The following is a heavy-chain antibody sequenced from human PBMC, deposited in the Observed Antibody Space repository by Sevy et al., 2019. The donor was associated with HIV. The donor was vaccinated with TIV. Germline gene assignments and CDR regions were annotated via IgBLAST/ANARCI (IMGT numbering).Heavy chain of an antibody. Sequence: GGSLRLSCAASGFTFSSHWMHWVRQAPGKGLVWLSRIYVDGGTASYVDSVKGRFAVSIDNAKNTLYLQMNSHRDEDTAFYYCGGVPVAAAGTGIDYWGQGTLVTVSS. CDR1: GFTFSSHW. J-gene: IGHJ4*02. CDR3: GGVPVAAAGTGIDY. CDR2: IYVDGGTA. D-gene: IGHD6-13*01. V-gene: IGHV3-74*01.